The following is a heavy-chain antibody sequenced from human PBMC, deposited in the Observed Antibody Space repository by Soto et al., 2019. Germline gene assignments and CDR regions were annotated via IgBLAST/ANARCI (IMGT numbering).Heavy chain of an antibody. CDR3: ASLGSDSSSWYYFDY. D-gene: IGHD6-13*01. CDR1: GYTFTSYA. Sequence: GASVKVSWKASGYTFTSYAMHWVCQSPGQRLEWMGWINAGNGNTKYSQKFQGRVTITRDTSASTAYMELSSLRSEDTAVYYCASLGSDSSSWYYFDYWGQGTLVTVSS. CDR2: INAGNGNT. V-gene: IGHV1-3*01. J-gene: IGHJ4*02.